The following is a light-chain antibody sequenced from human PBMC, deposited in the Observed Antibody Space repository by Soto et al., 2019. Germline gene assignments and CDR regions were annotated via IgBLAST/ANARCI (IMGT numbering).Light chain of an antibody. J-gene: IGKJ1*01. Sequence: AIQLTQSPSSLSASVGDRVTITCRASQDIRSALGWYQQKPGKVHKLLIYAASTLQSGVQSRFSGSGSGTDLTLTIRSLQPDDFATYYCKHYNSYSETVGQGTKVEIK. V-gene: IGKV1-13*02. CDR1: QDIRSA. CDR3: KHYNSYSET. CDR2: AAS.